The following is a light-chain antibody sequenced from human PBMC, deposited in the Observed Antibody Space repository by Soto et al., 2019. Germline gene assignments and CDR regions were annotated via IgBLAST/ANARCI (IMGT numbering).Light chain of an antibody. CDR2: AAS. V-gene: IGKV1-27*01. J-gene: IGKJ5*01. Sequence: DIQMTQSPSSLSASVVDRVTITFRASQGISNYLAWYQQKPGKVPKLLIYAASTLQSGVPSRFSGSGSGTDFTLIISSLQPEDVATYYCQEYNSAPTFGQGTRLEI. CDR3: QEYNSAPT. CDR1: QGISNY.